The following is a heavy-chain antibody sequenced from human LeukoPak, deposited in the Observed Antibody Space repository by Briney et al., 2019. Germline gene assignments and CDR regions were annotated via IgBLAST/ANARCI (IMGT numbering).Heavy chain of an antibody. Sequence: PGGSLRLSCAASGFTFSSYSMNWVRQAPGKGLEWVSSISSSRSYIYYADSVKGRFTISRDNAKNSLYLQMNSLRAEDTAVYYCARAGDYYDSSGHSFLDAFDMWGQGTMVTVSS. CDR2: ISSSRSYI. CDR3: ARAGDYYDSSGHSFLDAFDM. CDR1: GFTFSSYS. J-gene: IGHJ3*02. D-gene: IGHD3-22*01. V-gene: IGHV3-21*01.